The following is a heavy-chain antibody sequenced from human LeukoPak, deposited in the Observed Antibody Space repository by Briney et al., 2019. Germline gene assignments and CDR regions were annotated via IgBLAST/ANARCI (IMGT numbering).Heavy chain of an antibody. CDR3: ANSLTGTKDY. CDR1: GFTFSSYA. Sequence: GGSLRLSCAASGFTFSSYAMSWVRQAPGKGLEWVSAISGSGGSTYYADSVKGRFTTSRDNSKNTLYLQMNSLRVEDTAVYYCANSLTGTKDYWGQGTLVTVSS. J-gene: IGHJ4*02. D-gene: IGHD1-20*01. CDR2: ISGSGGST. V-gene: IGHV3-23*01.